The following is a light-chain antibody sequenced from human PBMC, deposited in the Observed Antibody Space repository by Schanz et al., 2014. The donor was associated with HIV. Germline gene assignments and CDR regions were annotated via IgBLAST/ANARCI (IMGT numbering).Light chain of an antibody. V-gene: IGKV3D-7*01. CDR3: QQDYNLPRT. Sequence: EIVMTQSPATLSLSPGERATLSCRASQNIGSRFLSWYQQKPGQAPRLLIYGASTRATGIPARFSGSRSGTDFTLIISSLQPEDFAVYYCQQDYNLPRTFGRGTKVEMK. CDR1: QNIGSRF. CDR2: GAS. J-gene: IGKJ1*01.